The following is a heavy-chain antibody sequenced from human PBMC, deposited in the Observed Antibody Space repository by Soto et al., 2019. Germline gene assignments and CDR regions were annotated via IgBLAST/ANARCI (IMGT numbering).Heavy chain of an antibody. CDR2: IDNSGNT. CDR1: GGSISGYY. CDR3: ARRTYSGSSYYFDY. V-gene: IGHV4-4*09. J-gene: IGHJ4*02. D-gene: IGHD5-12*01. Sequence: SETLSLTCTVSGGSISGYYWAWVRQPPEKGLEWIAYIDNSGNTNYNPSLKSRVTISVDASKNQFSLKLSSVTAADTVVYYCARRTYSGSSYYFDYWGQGTQVTVSS.